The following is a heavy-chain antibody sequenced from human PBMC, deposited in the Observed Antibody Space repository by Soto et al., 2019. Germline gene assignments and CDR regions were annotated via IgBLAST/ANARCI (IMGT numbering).Heavy chain of an antibody. J-gene: IGHJ4*02. Sequence: PGGSLRLSCAASGFTFSSYAMSWVRQAPGKGLEWVSAISGSGGSTYYADSVKGRFTISRDNSKSTLYLQMNSLRAEDTAVYYCAKAFPYYYDSSGYPKSPFDYWGQGTLVTVSS. CDR3: AKAFPYYYDSSGYPKSPFDY. CDR1: GFTFSSYA. D-gene: IGHD3-22*01. CDR2: ISGSGGST. V-gene: IGHV3-23*01.